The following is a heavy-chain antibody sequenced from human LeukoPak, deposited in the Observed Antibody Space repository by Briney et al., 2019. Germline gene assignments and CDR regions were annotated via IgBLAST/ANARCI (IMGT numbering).Heavy chain of an antibody. V-gene: IGHV4-4*09. D-gene: IGHD6-6*01. CDR2: IYSSGST. Sequence: SETLSLTCTVSGGSISSYYWSWIRQPPGKGLEWIGYIYSSGSTNYNPSLKSRVTISVDTSKNQFSLKLSSVTAADTAVYYCARTYSSSSHFDYWGQGTQVTVSS. J-gene: IGHJ4*02. CDR3: ARTYSSSSHFDY. CDR1: GGSISSYY.